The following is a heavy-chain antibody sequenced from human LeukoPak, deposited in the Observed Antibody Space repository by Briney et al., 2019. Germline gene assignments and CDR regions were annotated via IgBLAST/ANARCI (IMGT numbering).Heavy chain of an antibody. CDR3: AVGDPFNYYMDL. V-gene: IGHV1-69*05. CDR2: LIPLFGAT. D-gene: IGHD4-17*01. J-gene: IGHJ6*03. Sequence: SVKVSCKASGGTFSNYAISWVRQAPGQGLEWMGGLIPLFGATNHTQRFQGRITITTDESTTTAYMELSSLRSEDTAVYFCAVGDPFNYYMDLWGKGTTVTVFS. CDR1: GGTFSNYA.